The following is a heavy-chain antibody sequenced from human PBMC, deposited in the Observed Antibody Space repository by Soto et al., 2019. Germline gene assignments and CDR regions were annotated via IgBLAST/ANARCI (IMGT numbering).Heavy chain of an antibody. CDR2: ISYDGSNK. D-gene: IGHD3-10*01. V-gene: IGHV3-30*18. CDR3: AKDLWFGESLYYYGMDV. Sequence: PAGSLRLSCAASGFTFSSYGMHWVRQATGKGLEWVAVISYDGSNKYYADSVKGRFTISRDNSKNTLYLQMNSLRAEDTAVYYCAKDLWFGESLYYYGMDVWGQGTTVTVSS. J-gene: IGHJ6*02. CDR1: GFTFSSYG.